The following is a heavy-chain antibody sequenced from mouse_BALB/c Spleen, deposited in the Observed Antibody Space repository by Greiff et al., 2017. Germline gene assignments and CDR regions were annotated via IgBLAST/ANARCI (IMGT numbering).Heavy chain of an antibody. CDR1: GFAFSSYD. CDR2: ISSGGGST. CDR3: ASQIYDGYPGPAWFAY. V-gene: IGHV5-12-1*01. Sequence: EVQLVESGGGLVKPGGSLKLSCAASGFAFSSYDMSWVRQTPEKRLEWVAYISSGGGSTYYPDTLKGRFTISRDNAKNTLYLQMSSLKSEDTAMYYCASQIYDGYPGPAWFAYWGQGTLVTVSA. D-gene: IGHD2-3*01. J-gene: IGHJ3*01.